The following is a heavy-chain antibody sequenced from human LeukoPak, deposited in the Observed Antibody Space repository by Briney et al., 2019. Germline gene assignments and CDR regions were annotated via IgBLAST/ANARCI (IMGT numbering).Heavy chain of an antibody. Sequence: ASVKVSCKASGYTFTGYYMHWVRQAPGQGLEWMGWINPNSGGTNYAQKFQGRVTMTRDTSISTAYMELSRLRSDDTAVYYCAREDFWSGYYYHNWFDPWGQGTLVTVSS. V-gene: IGHV1-2*02. CDR2: INPNSGGT. CDR1: GYTFTGYY. D-gene: IGHD3-3*01. CDR3: AREDFWSGYYYHNWFDP. J-gene: IGHJ5*02.